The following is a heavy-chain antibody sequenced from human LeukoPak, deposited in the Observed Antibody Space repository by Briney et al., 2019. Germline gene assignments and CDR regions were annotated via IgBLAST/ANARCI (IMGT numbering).Heavy chain of an antibody. Sequence: PGGSLRLSCAASGFTLSTYSMNWVRQAPGKGLEWVSSLTSSSSYYANSVKGRFTISRDKAKNSLFLQMNSLRAEDTAVYFCARDPDPHDYGDYEEGFWYYYAMDVWGKGATVTVSS. CDR3: ARDPDPHDYGDYEEGFWYYYAMDV. J-gene: IGHJ6*04. CDR1: GFTLSTYS. CDR2: LTSSSS. D-gene: IGHD4-17*01. V-gene: IGHV3-21*01.